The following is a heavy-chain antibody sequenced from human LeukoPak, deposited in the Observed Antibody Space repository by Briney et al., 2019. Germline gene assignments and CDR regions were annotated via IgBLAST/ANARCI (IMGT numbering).Heavy chain of an antibody. CDR3: ARVICSGGSCRFDY. CDR2: IHTSGST. D-gene: IGHD2-15*01. Sequence: PSETLSLTCTVSGGCISSYYWNWIRQPAGKGLECIGRIHTSGSTNYNPSLKSRVTMSVDTSKNKFSLKLSSVTAADTAVYYCARVICSGGSCRFDYWGQGTLVTVSS. J-gene: IGHJ4*02. CDR1: GGCISSYY. V-gene: IGHV4-4*07.